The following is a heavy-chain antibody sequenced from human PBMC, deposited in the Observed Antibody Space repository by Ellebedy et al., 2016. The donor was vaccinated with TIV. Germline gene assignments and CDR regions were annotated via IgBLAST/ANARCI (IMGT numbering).Heavy chain of an antibody. D-gene: IGHD3-22*01. CDR2: ISNTGTT. CDR3: AREPKIEDFDTSGYYLDS. CDR1: GDSISNSY. J-gene: IGHJ4*02. V-gene: IGHV4-4*07. Sequence: SETLSLXXNVSGDSISNSYWSWIRQPPGKGLEWIGRISNTGTTRYNPSLEGRVSMSVDTSKTHFSLKVSSVIAADTAVYFCAREPKIEDFDTSGYYLDSWGQGTLVTVSS.